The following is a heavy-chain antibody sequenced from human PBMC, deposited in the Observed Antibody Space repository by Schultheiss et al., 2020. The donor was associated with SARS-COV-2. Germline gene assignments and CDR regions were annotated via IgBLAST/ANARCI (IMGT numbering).Heavy chain of an antibody. V-gene: IGHV4-4*02. D-gene: IGHD6-13*01. CDR2: IYHSGST. CDR3: ARLRKESSSFFGKWGHFDY. CDR1: GGSISSSNW. J-gene: IGHJ4*02. Sequence: SETLSLTCAVSGGSISSSNWWSWVRQPPGKGLEWIGEIYHSGSTYYNPSLKSRVTISVDRSKNQFSLKLSSVTAADTAVYYCARLRKESSSFFGKWGHFDYWGQGTLVTVSS.